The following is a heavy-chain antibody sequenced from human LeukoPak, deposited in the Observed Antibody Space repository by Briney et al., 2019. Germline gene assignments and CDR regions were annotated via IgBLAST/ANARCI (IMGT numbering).Heavy chain of an antibody. Sequence: ARSVRLSCAASGFTFSSYAMHWVRQAPGKGLEWVAVISYDGSNKYYADSVKGRFTISRDNSKNTLYLQMNSLRAEDTAVYYCARDSGLPLDYWGQGTLVTVPS. D-gene: IGHD3-10*01. CDR2: ISYDGSNK. CDR1: GFTFSSYA. J-gene: IGHJ4*02. V-gene: IGHV3-30*04. CDR3: ARDSGLPLDY.